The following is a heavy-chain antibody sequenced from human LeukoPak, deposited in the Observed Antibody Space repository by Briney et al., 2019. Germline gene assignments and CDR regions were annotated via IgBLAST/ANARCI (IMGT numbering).Heavy chain of an antibody. D-gene: IGHD3-22*01. V-gene: IGHV4-59*01. CDR1: GGSISSYY. Sequence: PSETLSLTCTGSGGSISSYYWSWLRQPPGKGLEWIGYIYYSGSTNYNPSLKSRVTISVDTSKNQFSLKLSPVTAADTAVYCCAREYYDSSGYSPFDYWGQGTLVTVSS. CDR2: IYYSGST. CDR3: AREYYDSSGYSPFDY. J-gene: IGHJ4*02.